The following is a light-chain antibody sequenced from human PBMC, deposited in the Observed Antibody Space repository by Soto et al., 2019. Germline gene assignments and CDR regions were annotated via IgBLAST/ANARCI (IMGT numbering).Light chain of an antibody. Sequence: QPVLTQPPSVSGAPGQRVTISCTGSSSNIGAGYDVHWYQQLPGTAPKLLIYGNSNRPSGVPDRFSGSKSGTSASLAITGLQAEDEADYYCQSYDSSPSGSVVFGGGTKVTVL. CDR2: GNS. CDR3: QSYDSSPSGSVV. CDR1: SSNIGAGYD. J-gene: IGLJ2*01. V-gene: IGLV1-40*01.